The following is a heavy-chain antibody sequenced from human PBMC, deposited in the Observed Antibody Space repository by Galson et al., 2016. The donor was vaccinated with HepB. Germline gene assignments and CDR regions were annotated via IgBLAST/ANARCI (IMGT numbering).Heavy chain of an antibody. Sequence: SLRLSCAASGFTFSSYGMHWVRQAPGKGLEWVSIIYSGGSTYYADSVKGRFTISRDNSKNTLYLQMNSLRAEDTAVYYCARDPVRFSGYDPRYYFDFWGQGTLVTVSS. D-gene: IGHD5-12*01. J-gene: IGHJ4*02. CDR2: IYSGGST. CDR3: ARDPVRFSGYDPRYYFDF. CDR1: GFTFSSYG. V-gene: IGHV3-66*01.